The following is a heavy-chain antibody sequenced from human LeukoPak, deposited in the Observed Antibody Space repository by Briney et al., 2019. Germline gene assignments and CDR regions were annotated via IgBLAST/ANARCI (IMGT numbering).Heavy chain of an antibody. D-gene: IGHD2-15*01. J-gene: IGHJ3*02. Sequence: SETLSLTCTVSGYSISSGYYWGWIRQPPGKGLEWIGSIYHSGSTYYNPSLKSRVTISVDTSKNQFSLKLSSVTAADTAVYYCARSVALYALDIWGQGTMVTVSS. CDR1: GYSISSGYY. CDR3: ARSVALYALDI. CDR2: IYHSGST. V-gene: IGHV4-38-2*02.